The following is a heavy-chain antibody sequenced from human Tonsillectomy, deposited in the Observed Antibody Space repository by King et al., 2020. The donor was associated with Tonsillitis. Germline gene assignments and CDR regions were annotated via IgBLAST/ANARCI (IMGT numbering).Heavy chain of an antibody. J-gene: IGHJ4*02. CDR2: MYTNGET. CDR3: ATGQQPMGLDS. V-gene: IGHV4-61*02. D-gene: IGHD2-8*02. CDR1: GDSISSGRHY. Sequence: VQLQESGPGLVKPSQTLSLTCSVSGDSISSGRHYWSWVRQPAGKGLEWIGRMYTNGETNYNPSLKSRVTISLDTSKNHFSLKVTSLTDADTAMYYCATGQQPMGLDSWGQGTLVTVSS.